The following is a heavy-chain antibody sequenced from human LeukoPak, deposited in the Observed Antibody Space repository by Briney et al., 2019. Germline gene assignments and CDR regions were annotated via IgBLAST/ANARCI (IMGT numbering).Heavy chain of an antibody. J-gene: IGHJ5*02. V-gene: IGHV1-2*06. Sequence: ASVKVSCKASGYTFTGYYMHWVRQAPGQGLEWMGRINPNSGGTNYAQKFQGRVTMTRDTSISTAYMELSRLRSDDTAVYYCARLNTVYRRAKFDPWGQGTLVTVSS. CDR2: INPNSGGT. D-gene: IGHD4-11*01. CDR3: ARLNTVYRRAKFDP. CDR1: GYTFTGYY.